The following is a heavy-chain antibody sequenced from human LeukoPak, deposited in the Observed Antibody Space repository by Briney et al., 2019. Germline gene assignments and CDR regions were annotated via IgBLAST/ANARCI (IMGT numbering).Heavy chain of an antibody. V-gene: IGHV1-18*01. D-gene: IGHD3-10*01. J-gene: IGHJ4*02. Sequence: GRVTMTTDTSTSTAYMELRSLRSDDTAVYYCARASGAGRSPLDYWGQGTLVTVSS. CDR3: ARASGAGRSPLDY.